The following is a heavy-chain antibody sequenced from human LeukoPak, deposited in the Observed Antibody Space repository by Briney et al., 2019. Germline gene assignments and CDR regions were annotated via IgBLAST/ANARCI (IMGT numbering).Heavy chain of an antibody. V-gene: IGHV3-7*01. D-gene: IGHD3-22*01. CDR1: GFTFSSYW. J-gene: IGHJ6*03. CDR3: ARRYDSSGYYYYYYYYYMDV. Sequence: PGGSLRLSCAASGFTFSSYWMSWVRQAPGKGLEWVANIKQDGSEKYYVDSVKGRFTISRDNAKNSLYLQMNSLRAEDTAVYYCARRYDSSGYYYYYYYYYMDVCGKGTTVTVSS. CDR2: IKQDGSEK.